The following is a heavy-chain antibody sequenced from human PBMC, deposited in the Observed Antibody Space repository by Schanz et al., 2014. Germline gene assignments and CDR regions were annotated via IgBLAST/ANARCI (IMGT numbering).Heavy chain of an antibody. D-gene: IGHD3-10*01. CDR2: INHSGGT. CDR1: GGSSSDCY. CDR3: ELITLDRGVRNDY. Sequence: QVQLQQWGAGLLKASETLSLTCAVYGGSSSDCYWSWIRQPPGKGLEWIGEINHSGGTNYNPSLKRRGTMSVDTSKNQFSLILPSVTAADTAVYYCELITLDRGVRNDYWGQGTLVSVSS. V-gene: IGHV4-34*01. J-gene: IGHJ4*02.